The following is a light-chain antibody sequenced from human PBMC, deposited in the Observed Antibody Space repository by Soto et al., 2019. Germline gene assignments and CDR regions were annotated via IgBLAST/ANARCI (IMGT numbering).Light chain of an antibody. CDR2: DAS. Sequence: EIVLTQSPATLSLSPGERATLSCRASQSVSSYLAWYQQKPGQAPRLLIYDASHRATGIPARFSGSATGTYFTLTISSLEPEDFAVYYCQQRSNWSITFGQGTRLEIK. J-gene: IGKJ5*01. V-gene: IGKV3-11*01. CDR3: QQRSNWSIT. CDR1: QSVSSY.